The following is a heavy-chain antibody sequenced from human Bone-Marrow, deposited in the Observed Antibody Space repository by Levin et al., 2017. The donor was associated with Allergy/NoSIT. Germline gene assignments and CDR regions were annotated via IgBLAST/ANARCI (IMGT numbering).Heavy chain of an antibody. D-gene: IGHD3-10*01. CDR2: TYFNSYT. CDR1: GGSVSSGTYH. V-gene: IGHV4-61*01. Sequence: SETLSLTCIVSGGSVSSGTYHWSWIRQPPGKGLEWIGHTYFNSYTRYNSSLRSRLTITVDTSKNQFSLTLSSVTAADTAVYYCVGYIAGGSGRGSWGQGALVTVSS. CDR3: VGYIAGGSGRGS. J-gene: IGHJ5*02.